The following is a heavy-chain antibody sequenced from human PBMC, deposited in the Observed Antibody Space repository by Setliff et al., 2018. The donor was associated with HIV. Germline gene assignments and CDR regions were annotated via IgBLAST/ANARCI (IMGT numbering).Heavy chain of an antibody. Sequence: ASVKVSCKTSGYRFIGHYLHWVRLAPGQGPEWVGWINPETGDPNYAQKFQGRVTMTRDTSISTAYMELSRLRSDDTAVYYCARTLPQYTNLFDYWGQGTLVTVSS. CDR1: GYRFIGHY. CDR3: ARTLPQYTNLFDY. CDR2: INPETGDP. J-gene: IGHJ4*02. V-gene: IGHV1-2*02. D-gene: IGHD5-18*01.